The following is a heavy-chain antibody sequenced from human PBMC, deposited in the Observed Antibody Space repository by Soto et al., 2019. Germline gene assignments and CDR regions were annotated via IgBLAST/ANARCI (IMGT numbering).Heavy chain of an antibody. CDR2: ISAGGGST. V-gene: IGHV3-23*01. J-gene: IGHJ3*02. CDR1: GXTFSTYS. Sequence: GSLRLSCAASGXTFSTYSMSWVRQAPGKGLEWASDISAGGGSTYYADSVNGRFTISRDNFINTLYLQMNSMRTEDTAVYYCAHPRGYGVFDAYDIWGQGAMVTVSS. D-gene: IGHD4-17*01. CDR3: AHPRGYGVFDAYDI.